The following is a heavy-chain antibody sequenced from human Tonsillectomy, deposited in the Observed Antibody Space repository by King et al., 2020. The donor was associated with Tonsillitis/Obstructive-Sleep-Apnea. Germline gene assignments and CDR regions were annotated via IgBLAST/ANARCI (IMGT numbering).Heavy chain of an antibody. J-gene: IGHJ4*02. V-gene: IGHV3-23*04. D-gene: IGHD4-23*01. Sequence: VQLVESGGGLVQSGGSLRLSCAASGFTFSSYAMSWVRQAPGKGLEWVSVISDSGGSTYYADSVKGRFTISRDNSKNTLYLQMNSLRAADTALYYCANLYGGNSGSHFDYWGQGTLVTVSS. CDR1: GFTFSSYA. CDR3: ANLYGGNSGSHFDY. CDR2: ISDSGGST.